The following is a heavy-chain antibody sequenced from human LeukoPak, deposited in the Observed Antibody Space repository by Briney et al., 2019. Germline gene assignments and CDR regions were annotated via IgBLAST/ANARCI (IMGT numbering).Heavy chain of an antibody. V-gene: IGHV3-7*04. D-gene: IGHD5-18*01. J-gene: IGHJ4*02. CDR1: GFTFSSYW. CDR2: IKLDGSET. Sequence: GGSLRLSCAASGFTFSSYWMSWVRQAPGKGLEWVANIKLDGSETNYGDSVKGRFTISRDNAKNSLFLQMNSLRAEDAAVYYCARGYSYVFYWGQGTLVSVSS. CDR3: ARGYSYVFY.